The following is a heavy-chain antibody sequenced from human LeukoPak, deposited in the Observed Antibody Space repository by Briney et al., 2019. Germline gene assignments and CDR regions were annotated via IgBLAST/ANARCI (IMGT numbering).Heavy chain of an antibody. V-gene: IGHV3-7*01. CDR2: IKQDGSEK. J-gene: IGHJ4*02. CDR1: GFTLISYW. D-gene: IGHD4-17*01. Sequence: GGSLRLSCAASGFTLISYWMSWVRQAPGKGLEWVANIKQDGSEKYYVDSVKGRFTISRDNSKNTLYLQMNSLRAEDTAVYYCAKGRYHLATVTLLDYWGQGTLVTVSS. CDR3: AKGRYHLATVTLLDY.